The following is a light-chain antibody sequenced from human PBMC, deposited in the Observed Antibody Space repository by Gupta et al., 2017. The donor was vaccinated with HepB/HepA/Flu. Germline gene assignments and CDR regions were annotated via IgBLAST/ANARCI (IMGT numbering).Light chain of an antibody. J-gene: IGKJ2*01. Sequence: EIVLTQSPGNLSLSPGERATLSCRASQSVSSSYLAWYQQKPGQAPRLLIYGASSRATGIPDRFSGSGSGTDFTLTISRLEPEDFAVYYCQQYGSSPYTFGQGTKLESK. CDR3: QQYGSSPYT. CDR2: GAS. V-gene: IGKV3-20*01. CDR1: QSVSSSY.